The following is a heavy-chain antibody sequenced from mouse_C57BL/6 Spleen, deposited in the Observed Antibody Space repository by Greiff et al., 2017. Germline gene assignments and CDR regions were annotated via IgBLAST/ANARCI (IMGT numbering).Heavy chain of an antibody. CDR3: VLAMDY. V-gene: IGHV1-50*01. Sequence: VQLQQPGAELVKPGASVKLSCKASGYTFTSYWMQWVKQRPGQGLEWIGEIDPSDSYTNYNQKFKGKATLTVDTSSSTAYMQLSSLTSEDSAVYYCVLAMDYWGQGTSVTVSS. J-gene: IGHJ4*01. CDR1: GYTFTSYW. CDR2: IDPSDSYT.